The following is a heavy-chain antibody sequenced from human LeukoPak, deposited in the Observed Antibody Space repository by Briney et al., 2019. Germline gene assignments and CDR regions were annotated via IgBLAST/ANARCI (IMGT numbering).Heavy chain of an antibody. CDR1: GFTFSNYW. D-gene: IGHD2-2*01. V-gene: IGHV3-7*01. CDR3: ARELQGYCSSTSCPYYYYYYMDV. CDR2: IKEDGTEK. J-gene: IGHJ6*03. Sequence: PGGSLRLSCAASGFTFSNYWMGWVRQPPGKGLQWVANIKEDGTEKYYVDSVKGRFTISRDNAKNSLYLQMNSLRAEDTAVYYCARELQGYCSSTSCPYYYYYYMDVWGKGTTVTVSS.